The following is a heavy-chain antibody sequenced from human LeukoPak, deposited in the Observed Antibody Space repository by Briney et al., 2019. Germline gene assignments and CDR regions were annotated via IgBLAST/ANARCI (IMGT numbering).Heavy chain of an antibody. CDR2: INHNGNVN. Sequence: GGSLRLSCAASGFTFSSYWMNWARQAPGKGLEWVASINHNGNVNYYVDSVKGRFTISRDNAKNSLYLQKSNLRAEDTAVYFCARGGGLDVWGQGATVTVSS. J-gene: IGHJ6*02. V-gene: IGHV3-7*03. CDR1: GFTFSSYW. CDR3: ARGGGLDV. D-gene: IGHD3-16*01.